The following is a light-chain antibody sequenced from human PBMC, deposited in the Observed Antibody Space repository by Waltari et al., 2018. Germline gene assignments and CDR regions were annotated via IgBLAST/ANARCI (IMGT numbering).Light chain of an antibody. Sequence: QSALTQPASVSGSPGQSITISCTGTNSDIGDYNYVSWYKQHPGKAPKLMIYDVSNRPSGVSNRFSGSKSGNTASLTISGLQAEDEADYYCSSYTSSSTVVFGGGTKLTVL. CDR2: DVS. J-gene: IGLJ2*01. V-gene: IGLV2-14*03. CDR3: SSYTSSSTVV. CDR1: NSDIGDYNY.